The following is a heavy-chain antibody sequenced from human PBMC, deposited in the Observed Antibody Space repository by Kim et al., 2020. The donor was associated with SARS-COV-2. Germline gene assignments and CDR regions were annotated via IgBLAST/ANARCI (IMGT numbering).Heavy chain of an antibody. CDR1: GYTFTSYA. CDR2: INAGNGNT. CDR3: ARATYYYGSGSYSQLYYYYYGMDV. V-gene: IGHV1-3*01. J-gene: IGHJ6*02. Sequence: ASVKVSCKASGYTFTSYAMHWVRQAPGQRLEWMGWINAGNGNTKYSQKFQGRVTITRDTSASTAYMELSSLRSEDTAVYYCARATYYYGSGSYSQLYYYYYGMDVWGQGTTVTVSS. D-gene: IGHD3-10*01.